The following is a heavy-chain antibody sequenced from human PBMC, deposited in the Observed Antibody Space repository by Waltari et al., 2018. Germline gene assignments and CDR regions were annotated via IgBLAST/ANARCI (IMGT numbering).Heavy chain of an antibody. CDR1: GFTFSSYA. Sequence: EVQLLESGGGLVQPGGSLRLSCAASGFTFSSYAMSWVRQAPGKGLEGVSASRGRGGSTYYADSVKGRFTISRDNSKNTLYLQMNSLRAEDTAVYYCANSITMPYYWGQGTLVTVSS. CDR3: ANSITMPYY. J-gene: IGHJ4*02. V-gene: IGHV3-23*01. D-gene: IGHD3-3*01. CDR2: SRGRGGST.